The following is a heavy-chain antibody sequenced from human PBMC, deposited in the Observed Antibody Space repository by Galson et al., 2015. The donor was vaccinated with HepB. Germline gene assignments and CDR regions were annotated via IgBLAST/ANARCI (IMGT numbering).Heavy chain of an antibody. V-gene: IGHV3-74*01. J-gene: IGHJ4*02. D-gene: IGHD6-13*01. CDR2: INSDGSST. CDR3: AREIAIAAAGIDY. Sequence: SLRLSCAASGFTFSSYWMHWVRQAPGKGLVWVSRINSDGSSTSYADSVKGRFTISRDNAKNTLYLQMNSLRAEDTAVYYCAREIAIAAAGIDYWGQGTLVTVSS. CDR1: GFTFSSYW.